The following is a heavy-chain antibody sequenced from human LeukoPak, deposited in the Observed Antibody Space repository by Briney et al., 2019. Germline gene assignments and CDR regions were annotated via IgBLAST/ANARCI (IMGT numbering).Heavy chain of an antibody. D-gene: IGHD3-22*01. Sequence: PSETLSLTCTVSGSSISSTFYYWGWIRQSPGKGLEWIGTIYYRGSTFYNPSLKSRVTISVDTSNDQFSLRLNSVTAADTAVYYCARELRHYPDNSGYNQDAFDIWGQGTLVTVSS. CDR1: GSSISSTFYY. V-gene: IGHV4-39*07. J-gene: IGHJ3*02. CDR2: IYYRGST. CDR3: ARELRHYPDNSGYNQDAFDI.